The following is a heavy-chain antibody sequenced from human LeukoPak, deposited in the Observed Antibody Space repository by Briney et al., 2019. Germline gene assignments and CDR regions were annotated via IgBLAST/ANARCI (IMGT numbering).Heavy chain of an antibody. CDR2: INPNSGGT. J-gene: IGHJ4*02. Sequence: ASVKVSCKASAYTFTGYYLYWVRQAPGQGLEWMGRINPNSGGTNYAQKFQGRVTMTRDTSISTAYMELSRLRSDDTAVYYCARVDRSWGPEDYWGQGTLVTVSS. D-gene: IGHD1-14*01. CDR3: ARVDRSWGPEDY. CDR1: AYTFTGYY. V-gene: IGHV1-2*06.